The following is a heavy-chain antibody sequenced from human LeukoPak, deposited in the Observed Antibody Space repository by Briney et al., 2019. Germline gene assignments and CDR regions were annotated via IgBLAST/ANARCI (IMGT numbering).Heavy chain of an antibody. CDR3: AREVQTTVTNNWFDP. Sequence: SSETLSLTCTVSGGSISSYYWSWIRQPPGKGLEWIGYIYYSGSTNYNPSLKSRVTISVDTSKNQFSLKLSSVTAADTAVYYCAREVQTTVTNNWFDPWGQGTLVTVSS. CDR1: GGSISSYY. J-gene: IGHJ5*02. CDR2: IYYSGST. V-gene: IGHV4-59*01. D-gene: IGHD4-17*01.